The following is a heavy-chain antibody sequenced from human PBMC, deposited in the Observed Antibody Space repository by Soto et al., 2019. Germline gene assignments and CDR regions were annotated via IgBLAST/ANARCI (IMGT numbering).Heavy chain of an antibody. CDR3: GRDCSGGSCYFYYFEY. J-gene: IGHJ4*02. Sequence: GGSLRLSCAASGFTFSSYSMNWVRQAPGKGLEWVSYISSSSSTIYYADSVKGRFTISRDNAKNSLYLQMNSLRDEDTAVYYCGRDCSGGSCYFYYFEYWGQGTLVTVSS. CDR1: GFTFSSYS. D-gene: IGHD2-15*01. V-gene: IGHV3-48*02. CDR2: ISSSSSTI.